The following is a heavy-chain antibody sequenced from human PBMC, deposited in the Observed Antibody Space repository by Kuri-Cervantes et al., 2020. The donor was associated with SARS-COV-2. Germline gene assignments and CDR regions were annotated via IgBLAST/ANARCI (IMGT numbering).Heavy chain of an antibody. Sequence: ASVNVSCKVSGYTLTELSMHWVRQAPGKGLEWMGGFDPEDGETIYAQKFQGRVTMTEDTSTDTAYMELSSLRSEDTAVYYCATRYSSSDDAFDIWGQGTMVTVSS. CDR3: ATRYSSSDDAFDI. CDR1: GYTLTELS. CDR2: FDPEDGET. J-gene: IGHJ3*02. D-gene: IGHD6-6*01. V-gene: IGHV1-24*01.